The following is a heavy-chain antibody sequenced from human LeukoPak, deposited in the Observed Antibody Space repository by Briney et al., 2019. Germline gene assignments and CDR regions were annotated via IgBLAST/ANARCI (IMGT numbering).Heavy chain of an antibody. Sequence: PSETLSLTCTVSGGSISSGDYYWSWIRQPPGKGLEWIGYIYYSGSTYYNPSLKSRVTISVDTSKNQFSLKLSSVTAADTAVYYCARTAYCGGDCYSRSFDYWGQGTLVTVSS. CDR1: GGSISSGDYY. V-gene: IGHV4-30-4*08. CDR3: ARTAYCGGDCYSRSFDY. CDR2: IYYSGST. J-gene: IGHJ4*02. D-gene: IGHD2-21*01.